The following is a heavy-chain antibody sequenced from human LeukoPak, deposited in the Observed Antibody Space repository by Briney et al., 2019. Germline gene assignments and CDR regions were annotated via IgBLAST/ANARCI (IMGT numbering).Heavy chain of an antibody. CDR1: GFTFSSSA. V-gene: IGHV3-23*01. CDR2: FSSSDGST. J-gene: IGHJ4*02. Sequence: GGSLRLSCAATGFTFSSSAMMWVRQAPGKGLEWVSTFSSSDGSTYYADSVKGRFTISRDNSQNTLYLQMNSLRAEDSAVYYCAKPLGGNSLFFFDYWSQGTLVTVSS. CDR3: AKPLGGNSLFFFDY. D-gene: IGHD4-23*01.